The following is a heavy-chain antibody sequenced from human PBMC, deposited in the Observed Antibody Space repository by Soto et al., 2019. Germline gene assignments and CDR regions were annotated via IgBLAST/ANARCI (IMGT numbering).Heavy chain of an antibody. J-gene: IGHJ4*02. Sequence: PSXTLSLACTVSGGSISSYYWSWVRQPPVKGLEWIGYIYYSGSTNYNPSLKSRVTISVDTSKNQFSLKLSSVTAVDTAVYYCARHDYGDLSIDYWGQGTLVTVSS. V-gene: IGHV4-59*01. D-gene: IGHD4-17*01. CDR1: GGSISSYY. CDR3: ARHDYGDLSIDY. CDR2: IYYSGST.